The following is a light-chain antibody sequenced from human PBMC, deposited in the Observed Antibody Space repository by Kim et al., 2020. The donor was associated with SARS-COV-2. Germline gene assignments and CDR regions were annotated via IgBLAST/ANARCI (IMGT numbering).Light chain of an antibody. CDR1: QSVTKSY. Sequence: SPGERPTLSCRASQSVTKSYLAWYHQQPGQAPKLLIYGASNRATGSPDRFSGSGSGTDFTLTISRLEPEDFAVYYCQQYGLSPLTFGQGTKVDIK. J-gene: IGKJ1*01. CDR3: QQYGLSPLT. V-gene: IGKV3-20*01. CDR2: GAS.